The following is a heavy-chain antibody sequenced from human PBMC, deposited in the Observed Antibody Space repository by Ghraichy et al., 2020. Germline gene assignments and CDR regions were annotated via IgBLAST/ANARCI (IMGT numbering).Heavy chain of an antibody. Sequence: ESLNISCTVSGGSISSSSYYWGWIRQPPGKGLEWIGSIYYSGSTYYNPSLKSRVTISVDTSKNQFSLKLSSVTAADTAVYYCAREEQWLVGGMVDYWGQGTLVTVSS. CDR3: AREEQWLVGGMVDY. D-gene: IGHD6-19*01. J-gene: IGHJ4*02. CDR1: GGSISSSSYY. CDR2: IYYSGST. V-gene: IGHV4-39*02.